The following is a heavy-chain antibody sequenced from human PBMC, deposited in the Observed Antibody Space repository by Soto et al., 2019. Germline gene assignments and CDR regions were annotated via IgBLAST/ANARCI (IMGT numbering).Heavy chain of an antibody. J-gene: IGHJ4*02. D-gene: IGHD6-6*01. CDR3: ARGMGYSSSSGSDY. Sequence: ASVKVSCKASGYTFTGYYMHWVRQAPGQGLEWMGWINPNSGCTNYAQKFQGRVTMTRDTSISTAYMELSRLRSDDTALYYCARGMGYSSSSGSDYWGQGTLVTVSS. CDR1: GYTFTGYY. CDR2: INPNSGCT. V-gene: IGHV1-2*02.